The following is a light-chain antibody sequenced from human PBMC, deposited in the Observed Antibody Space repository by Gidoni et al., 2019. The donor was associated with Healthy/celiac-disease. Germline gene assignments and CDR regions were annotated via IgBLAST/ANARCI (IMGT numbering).Light chain of an antibody. J-gene: IGLJ3*02. V-gene: IGLV1-40*01. Sequence: QSVLTQPPSVPGAPGQRVTISCTGSRANIGAGYDVPWYQQLPGTAPKLLIHGNSNRPSGVPDRFSGSKSGTSASLAITGLQAEDEADYYCQSYDSSLSGWVFGGGTKLTVL. CDR3: QSYDSSLSGWV. CDR1: RANIGAGYD. CDR2: GNS.